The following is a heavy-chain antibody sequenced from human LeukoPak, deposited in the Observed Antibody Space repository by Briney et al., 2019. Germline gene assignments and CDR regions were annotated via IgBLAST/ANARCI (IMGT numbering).Heavy chain of an antibody. V-gene: IGHV5-51*01. CDR1: GYTFTSYW. CDR2: IYPGDSET. J-gene: IGHJ4*02. CDR3: ARHVRPGDYFDY. D-gene: IGHD2-8*01. Sequence: GESLKIPCQGSGYTFTSYWIGWVRQLPGKGREWMGIIYPGDSETTTSTSFQGQVTISADNSISTAYLQWSSLKASDTAMYYCARHVRPGDYFDYWGQGTLVTVSS.